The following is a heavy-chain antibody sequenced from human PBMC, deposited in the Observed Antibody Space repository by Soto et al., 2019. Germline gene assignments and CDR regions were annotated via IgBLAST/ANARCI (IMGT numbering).Heavy chain of an antibody. J-gene: IGHJ6*02. D-gene: IGHD5-18*01. CDR3: ARLVVDTETYSYYYYGMDV. CDR1: GGSISSGDYY. CDR2: IYYSGST. Sequence: SETLSLTCTVSGGSISSGDYYWSWTRQPPGKGLEWIGYIYYSGSTYYNPSLKSRVTISVDTSKNQFSLKLSSVTAADTAVYYCARLVVDTETYSYYYYGMDVWGQGTTVTVSS. V-gene: IGHV4-30-4*01.